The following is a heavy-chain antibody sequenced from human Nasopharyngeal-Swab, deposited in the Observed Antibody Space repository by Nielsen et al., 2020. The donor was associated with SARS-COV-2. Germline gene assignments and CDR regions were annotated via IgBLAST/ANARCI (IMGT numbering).Heavy chain of an antibody. CDR2: ISYDGSNK. CDR3: ARGGMVGATTYGWFDP. J-gene: IGHJ5*02. Sequence: GESLKISCAASGFTVSSNYMSWVRQAPGKGLECMAVISYDGSNKYHADSVRGRFTISRDDSENTLYLQMNSLRPEDTAVYYCARGGMVGATTYGWFDPWGQGTLVTVSS. CDR1: GFTVSSNY. D-gene: IGHD1-26*01. V-gene: IGHV3-30*03.